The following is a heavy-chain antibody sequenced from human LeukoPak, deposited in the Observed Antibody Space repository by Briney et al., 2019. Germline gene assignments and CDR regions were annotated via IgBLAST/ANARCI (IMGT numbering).Heavy chain of an antibody. CDR3: ARDQAAGDSPFDY. CDR1: GFTFSSYA. J-gene: IGHJ4*02. V-gene: IGHV3-30-3*01. CDR2: ISYDGSNK. D-gene: IGHD4-17*01. Sequence: PGGSLRLSCAASGFTFSSYAMHWVRQAPGKGLEWVAVISYDGSNKYYADSVKGRFTISRDNSKNTLYLQMNSLRAEDTAVYYCARDQAAGDSPFDYWGQGTLVTVSS.